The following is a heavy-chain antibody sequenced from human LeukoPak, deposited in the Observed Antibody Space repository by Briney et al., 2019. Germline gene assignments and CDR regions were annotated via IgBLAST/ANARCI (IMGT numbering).Heavy chain of an antibody. CDR1: GFIFSSYG. V-gene: IGHV3-30*02. CDR3: AKDNRIYFYDSSGYYPDY. D-gene: IGHD3-22*01. Sequence: GGSLRLSCAASGFIFSSYGIHWVRQAPGKGLAWVAFIRYNGSYKYYADSVKGRFTISRDNSKNMVYLQMNSLRPEDTAIYYCAKDNRIYFYDSSGYYPDYWGQGTLVTVSS. CDR2: IRYNGSYK. J-gene: IGHJ4*02.